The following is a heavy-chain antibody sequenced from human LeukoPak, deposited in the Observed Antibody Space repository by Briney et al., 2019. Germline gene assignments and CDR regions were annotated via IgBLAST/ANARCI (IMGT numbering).Heavy chain of an antibody. J-gene: IGHJ1*01. CDR3: AKDISPRGGYYYDSSGSDGFQH. D-gene: IGHD3-22*01. Sequence: GGSLRLSCAASGFTFSIYAMTWVRQAPGKGLEWVSAIGGRGGKTYYAGSVKGRFTISRDNSKNTLYLQMNSLRAEDTAVYYCAKDISPRGGYYYDSSGSDGFQHWGQGTLVTVSS. CDR1: GFTFSIYA. CDR2: IGGRGGKT. V-gene: IGHV3-23*01.